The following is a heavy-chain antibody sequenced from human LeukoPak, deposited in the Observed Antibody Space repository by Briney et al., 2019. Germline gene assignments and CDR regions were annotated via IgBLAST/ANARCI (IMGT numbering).Heavy chain of an antibody. D-gene: IGHD1-14*01. CDR3: ARVLSRRPEAAFYA. V-gene: IGHV3-30-3*01. CDR1: AFTFSYHA. Sequence: GGSLRLSCAASAFTFSYHAMHWVRQAPGKGLEWVAVITYDGSNKWYPDSVKGRFTISRDNSNNMLYLQMNSLRTEDTAVYYCARVLSRRPEAAFYAWGQGTLVTVSS. CDR2: ITYDGSNK. J-gene: IGHJ5*02.